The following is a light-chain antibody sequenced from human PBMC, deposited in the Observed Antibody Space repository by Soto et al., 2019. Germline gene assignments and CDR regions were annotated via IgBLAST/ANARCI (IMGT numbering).Light chain of an antibody. CDR1: QSVSSY. CDR3: QQHNNWPLT. V-gene: IGKV3-15*01. Sequence: EIVFTQSPSTLSLSPGERATLSCRASQSVSSYLAWYQQKPGQAPRLLVYGASTRATGIPARFSGSGSGTQFTLTISSLQSEDFAVYYCQQHNNWPLTFGGGTKVDI. J-gene: IGKJ4*01. CDR2: GAS.